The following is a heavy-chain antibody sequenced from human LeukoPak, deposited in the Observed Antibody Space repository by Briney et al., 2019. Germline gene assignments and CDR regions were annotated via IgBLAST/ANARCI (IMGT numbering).Heavy chain of an antibody. J-gene: IGHJ4*02. V-gene: IGHV3-30*18. Sequence: PGGSLRLSCAASGFTFSSYGMHWVRQAPGKGLEWVAVISYDGSNKYYADSVKGRFTISRDNSKNTLYLQMNSLSAEDTAVYYCANTDTGYSSSWSPRSYFDYWGQGTLVTVSS. D-gene: IGHD6-13*01. CDR3: ANTDTGYSSSWSPRSYFDY. CDR1: GFTFSSYG. CDR2: ISYDGSNK.